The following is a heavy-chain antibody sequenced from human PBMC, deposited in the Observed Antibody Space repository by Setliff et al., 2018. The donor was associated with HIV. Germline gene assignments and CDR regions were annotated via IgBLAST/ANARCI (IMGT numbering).Heavy chain of an antibody. CDR1: GGTFSNYA. CDR2: IIPIFGST. Sequence: GASVKVSCKASGGTFSNYAFSWVRRAPGQGLEWMGGIIPIFGSTKYAQKFQGRVTITADESTSTADMELSSLRSEDTAVYYCARDDHYYDSGSYYSDWYFDLWGRGTQVTVSS. D-gene: IGHD3-10*01. J-gene: IGHJ2*01. V-gene: IGHV1-69*13. CDR3: ARDDHYYDSGSYYSDWYFDL.